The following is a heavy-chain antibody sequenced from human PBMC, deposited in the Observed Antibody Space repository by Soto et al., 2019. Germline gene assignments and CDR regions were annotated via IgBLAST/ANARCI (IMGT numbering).Heavy chain of an antibody. CDR3: ASPRSYFDY. Sequence: PGGSLRLSCAASGFTFSSYSMNWVRQAPGKGLEWVSSISSSSSYIYYAYSVKGRFTISRDNAKNSLYLQMNSLRAEDTAVYYCASPRSYFDYCGQGTLLTVSS. V-gene: IGHV3-21*01. J-gene: IGHJ4*03. CDR2: ISSSSSYI. CDR1: GFTFSSYS.